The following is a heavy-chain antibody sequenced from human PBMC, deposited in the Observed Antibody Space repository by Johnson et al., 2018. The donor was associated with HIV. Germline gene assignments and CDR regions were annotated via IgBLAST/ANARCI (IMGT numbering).Heavy chain of an antibody. CDR1: GFTFTSFA. CDR2: IYSGDTT. J-gene: IGHJ3*02. Sequence: VQLVESGGGVVQPGTSLRLSCAASGFTFTSFAMHWVRQAPGKGLEWVSVIYSGDTTYYAGSVKGRFTIYRDNSKNTLYLQINSLRVDDTAIYYCARAYTYGAFDIWGQGTMVTVSS. V-gene: IGHV3-66*01. CDR3: ARAYTYGAFDI. D-gene: IGHD5-18*01.